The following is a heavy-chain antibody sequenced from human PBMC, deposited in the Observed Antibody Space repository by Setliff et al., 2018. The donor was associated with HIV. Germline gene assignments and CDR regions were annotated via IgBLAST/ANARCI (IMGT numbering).Heavy chain of an antibody. CDR2: INHSGSP. J-gene: IGHJ4*02. D-gene: IGHD6-19*01. Sequence: PSETLSLTCAFYGGSFSGSYWSWIRQPPGTDLEWIGEINHSGSPNYNPSLKSRVPISVDTSKTQFSLKLSSVIAADTAVYYCTTSTVAGLFDYWDQGAPVTVSS. CDR3: TTSTVAGLFDY. V-gene: IGHV4-34*01. CDR1: GGSFSGSY.